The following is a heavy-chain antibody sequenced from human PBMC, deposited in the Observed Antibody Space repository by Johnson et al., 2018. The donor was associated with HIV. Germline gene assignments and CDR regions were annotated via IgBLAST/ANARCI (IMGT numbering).Heavy chain of an antibody. D-gene: IGHD6-6*01. Sequence: QEQLVESGGGLIQPGGSLRLSCVASGFTVISNHMSWVRQAPGKGLEWVAAIGYDGNDKDYADSVKGRFTISRDNSKNTLYLQMNSLRAEDTAVYYCAKVYSSSVPAPGIWGQGTMVTVSS. CDR2: IGYDGNDK. V-gene: IGHV3-30*18. CDR1: GFTVISNH. CDR3: AKVYSSSVPAPGI. J-gene: IGHJ3*02.